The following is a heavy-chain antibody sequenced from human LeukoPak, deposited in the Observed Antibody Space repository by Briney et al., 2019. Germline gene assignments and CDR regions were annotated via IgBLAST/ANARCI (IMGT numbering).Heavy chain of an antibody. V-gene: IGHV3-23*01. J-gene: IGHJ1*01. Sequence: PGGALRLSCVASGFTFSNHPMSLVRQAGGKGGQWVGVISGVGRTKEYADFGKGRLTISRDNSKNTLSLQMNSITVEDTAIYFCAKSMVFKRYIDFWGEGTRVTVSS. CDR1: GFTFSNHP. D-gene: IGHD2-8*01. CDR2: ISGVGRTK. CDR3: AKSMVFKRYIDF.